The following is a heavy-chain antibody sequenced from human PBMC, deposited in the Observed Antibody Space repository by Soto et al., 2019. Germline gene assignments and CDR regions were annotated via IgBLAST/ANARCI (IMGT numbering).Heavy chain of an antibody. CDR2: IWYDGSNK. CDR3: ARVAFSSSLADY. J-gene: IGHJ4*02. CDR1: GFTFSSYG. D-gene: IGHD6-6*01. Sequence: QVQLVESGGGVVQPGGSLKLSCAASGFTFSSYGRHGVGQAPGKGLEWVAVIWYDGSNKYYADSVKGRFTISRDNSKNTLYLQMNSLRAEDTAVYYCARVAFSSSLADYWGQGTLVTVSS. V-gene: IGHV3-33*01.